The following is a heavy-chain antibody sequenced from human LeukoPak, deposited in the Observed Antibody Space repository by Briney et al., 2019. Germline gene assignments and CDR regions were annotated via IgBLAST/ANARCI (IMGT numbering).Heavy chain of an antibody. Sequence: GGSLILSCAATGFTFSSYPMSWLRRDPGKGLEWVSAISGSGGSTYYADSVKGRFTISRDNSKNTLYLQMNSLRAEDTAVYYCAKTGRDVIVVTLRPFDYWGQGALVTVSS. J-gene: IGHJ4*02. CDR3: AKTGRDVIVVTLRPFDY. V-gene: IGHV3-23*01. CDR1: GFTFSSYP. D-gene: IGHD2-15*01. CDR2: ISGSGGST.